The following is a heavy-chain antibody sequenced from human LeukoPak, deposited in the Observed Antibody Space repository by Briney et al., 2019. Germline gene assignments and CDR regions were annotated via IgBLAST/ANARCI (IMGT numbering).Heavy chain of an antibody. J-gene: IGHJ6*02. CDR1: GGSISSYY. Sequence: SETPSLTCTVSGGSISSYYWSWIRQPPGKGLEWIGYIYYSGSTNYNPSLKSRVTISVDTSKNQFSLKLSSVTAADTAVYYCARTLSGSYRDYYYYYGMDVWGQGTTVTVSS. V-gene: IGHV4-59*01. CDR2: IYYSGST. CDR3: ARTLSGSYRDYYYYYGMDV. D-gene: IGHD1-26*01.